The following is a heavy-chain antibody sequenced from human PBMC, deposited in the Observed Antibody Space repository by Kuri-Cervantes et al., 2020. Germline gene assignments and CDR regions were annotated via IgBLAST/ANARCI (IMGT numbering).Heavy chain of an antibody. CDR2: IGAGGDT. CDR1: GFTFGNSD. D-gene: IGHD3-22*01. V-gene: IGHV3-13*01. CDR3: ARELSDYDSYGWYLDL. J-gene: IGHJ2*01. Sequence: GGSLRLSCAASGFTFGNSDMHWVRQATGKGLEWVSAIGAGGDTYYPGPVKGRFTISRDNAKNSLYLQMNSLRAGDTAVYYCARELSDYDSYGWYLDLWGRGTLVTVSS.